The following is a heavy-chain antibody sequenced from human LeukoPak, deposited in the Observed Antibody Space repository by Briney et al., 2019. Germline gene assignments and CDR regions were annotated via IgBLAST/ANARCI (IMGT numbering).Heavy chain of an antibody. V-gene: IGHV3-21*01. J-gene: IGHJ4*02. CDR1: GFTFSSYS. CDR3: ARMDIVVVPAENHFDY. CDR2: ISSSRSYI. Sequence: GGSLRLSCAASGFTFSSYSMNWVRQAPGKGLEWVSSISSSRSYIYYADSVKGRFTISRDNAKNSLYLQMNSLRAEDTAVYYCARMDIVVVPAENHFDYWGQGTLVTVSS. D-gene: IGHD2-2*03.